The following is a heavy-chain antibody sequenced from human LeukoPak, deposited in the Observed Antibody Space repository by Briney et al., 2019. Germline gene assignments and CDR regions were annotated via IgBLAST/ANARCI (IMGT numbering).Heavy chain of an antibody. CDR1: GGTFSSYA. V-gene: IGHV1-69*13. CDR2: IIPIFGTA. Sequence: ASVKVSCKASGGTFSSYAISWVRQAPGQGLEWMGGIIPIFGTANYAQKFQGRVTITADESTSTAYMELSSLRSEDTAVYYCAREYRYYYDSSGYLDYWGQGTLVTVSS. CDR3: AREYRYYYDSSGYLDY. D-gene: IGHD3-22*01. J-gene: IGHJ4*02.